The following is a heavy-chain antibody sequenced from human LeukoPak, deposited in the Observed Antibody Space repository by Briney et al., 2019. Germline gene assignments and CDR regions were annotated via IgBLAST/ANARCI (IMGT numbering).Heavy chain of an antibody. D-gene: IGHD6-13*01. CDR2: IYYSGST. Sequence: SETLSLTCTVSGGSISSYYWSWIRQPPGKGLEWIGYIYYSGSTNYNPSLKSRVTISVDTSKNQFSLKLSSVTAADTAVYYCARVDSSNWYEYRGYXXSWGXXTLXTVSS. CDR3: ARVDSSNWYEYRGYXXS. J-gene: IGHJ4*03. CDR1: GGSISSYY. V-gene: IGHV4-59*01.